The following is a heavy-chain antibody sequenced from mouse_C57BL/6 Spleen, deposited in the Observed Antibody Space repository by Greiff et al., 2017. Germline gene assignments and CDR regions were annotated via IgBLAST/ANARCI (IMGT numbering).Heavy chain of an antibody. J-gene: IGHJ3*01. CDR1: GYAFTNYL. D-gene: IGHD2-10*02. CDR2: INPGSGGT. CDR3: AKYGNYGAWFAY. Sequence: AQLQQSGAELVRPGTSVKVSCKASGYAFTNYLIEWVKQRPGQGLEWIGVINPGSGGTNYNEKFKGKATLTADKSSSTAYMQLSSLTSEDSAVYFCAKYGNYGAWFAYWGQGTLVTVSA. V-gene: IGHV1-54*01.